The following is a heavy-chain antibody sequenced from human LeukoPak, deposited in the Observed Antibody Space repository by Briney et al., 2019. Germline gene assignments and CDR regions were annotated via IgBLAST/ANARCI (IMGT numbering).Heavy chain of an antibody. Sequence: ASVRVSCKASGYTFTSYYMHWVRQAPGQGLEWMGIINPSGGSTTYAQKFQGRVTMTRDTSTTTVYMELSSLRSEDTAVYYCARVRFSSGWYIASDIWGQGTMVTVSS. CDR1: GYTFTSYY. CDR2: INPSGGST. J-gene: IGHJ3*02. V-gene: IGHV1-46*01. D-gene: IGHD6-19*01. CDR3: ARVRFSSGWYIASDI.